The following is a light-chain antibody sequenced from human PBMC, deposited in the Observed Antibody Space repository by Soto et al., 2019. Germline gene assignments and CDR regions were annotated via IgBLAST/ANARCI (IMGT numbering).Light chain of an antibody. Sequence: QSVLTQPASVSGSPGQSITISCTGTSSDVGNYDLVSWYQQLPGKAPKFILCEGSKRPSGVSNRFSGSKSGNTASLTISGLQAEDEADYYCCSYAGSSTYVFGTGTKVTVL. V-gene: IGLV2-23*01. CDR1: SSDVGNYDL. J-gene: IGLJ1*01. CDR2: EGS. CDR3: CSYAGSSTYV.